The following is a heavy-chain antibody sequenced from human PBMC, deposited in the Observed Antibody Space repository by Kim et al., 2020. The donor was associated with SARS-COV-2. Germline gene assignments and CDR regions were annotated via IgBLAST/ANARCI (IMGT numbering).Heavy chain of an antibody. V-gene: IGHV3-11*01. CDR2: ISSSGSTI. CDR3: ARDPARGSGYYHKSGMDV. CDR1: GFTFSDYY. J-gene: IGHJ6*02. D-gene: IGHD3-22*01. Sequence: GGSLRLSCAASGFTFSDYYMSWIRQAPGKGLEWVSYISSSGSTIYYADSVKGRFTISRDNAKNLLYLQMNSLRAEDTAVYYCARDPARGSGYYHKSGMDVWGQGTTVTVSS.